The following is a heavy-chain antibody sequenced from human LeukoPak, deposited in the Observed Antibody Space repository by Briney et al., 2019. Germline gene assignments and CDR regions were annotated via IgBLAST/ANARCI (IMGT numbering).Heavy chain of an antibody. CDR3: ARYLYYYDSSGYLFDY. J-gene: IGHJ4*02. D-gene: IGHD3-22*01. CDR1: GGSISGFEYY. V-gene: IGHV4-39*07. Sequence: PSETLSLTCTVSGGSISGFEYYWGWIRQPPGKGLEWIGCIYSSGRTHYSPSLRSRVSISTDMSQNQFSLKLSSVTAADTAVYYCARYLYYYDSSGYLFDYWGQGTLVTVSS. CDR2: IYSSGRT.